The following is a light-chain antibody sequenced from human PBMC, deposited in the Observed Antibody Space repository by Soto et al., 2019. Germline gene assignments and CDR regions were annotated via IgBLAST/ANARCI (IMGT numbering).Light chain of an antibody. Sequence: QSVLTQPPSVSGAPGQRVTISCTGSSSNIGAGYDVHWYQHLPGTAPKLLVHGNNDRPSGVPDRLSASTSDSSASLAITGLQVEDEADYYCQSFDSRLSGWVFGGGTKLTVL. CDR1: SSNIGAGYD. V-gene: IGLV1-40*01. J-gene: IGLJ2*01. CDR2: GNN. CDR3: QSFDSRLSGWV.